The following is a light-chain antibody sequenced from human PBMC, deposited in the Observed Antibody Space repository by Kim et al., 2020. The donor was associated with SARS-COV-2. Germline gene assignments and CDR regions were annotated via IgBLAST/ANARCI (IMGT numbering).Light chain of an antibody. Sequence: SYELTQTPSVSMSLGQTARIRCSGEALAEKNAYWYQQKPGQSPVLVIYKDRERPSGIPERFSGSRSGKIVTLTISGLQAEDEADYYCLSADSSGTYQVFGGGTQLTVL. CDR1: ALAEKN. CDR2: KDR. CDR3: LSADSSGTYQV. J-gene: IGLJ3*02. V-gene: IGLV3-16*01.